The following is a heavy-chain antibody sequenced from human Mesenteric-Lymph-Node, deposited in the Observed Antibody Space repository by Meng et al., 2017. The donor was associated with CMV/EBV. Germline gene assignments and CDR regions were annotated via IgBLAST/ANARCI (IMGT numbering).Heavy chain of an antibody. Sequence: GESLKISCAMSGFTVSSTYMTWVRQTPGKGLQWVSIDNSGGTIYYADSVKGRFTISRDNSKNTLYLQMNSLRAEDTAVYYCAKGGLVRSYRYLSYWGQGTLVTVSS. V-gene: IGHV3-53*01. CDR1: GFTVSSTY. D-gene: IGHD3-16*02. J-gene: IGHJ4*02. CDR3: AKGGLVRSYRYLSY. CDR2: DNSGGTI.